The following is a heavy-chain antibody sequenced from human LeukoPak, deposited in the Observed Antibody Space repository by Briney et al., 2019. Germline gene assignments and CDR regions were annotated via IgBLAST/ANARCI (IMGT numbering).Heavy chain of an antibody. CDR3: ARDRYYDILTGYYEDY. D-gene: IGHD3-9*01. CDR1: GGIFSSYA. Sequence: SVKVSCKASGGIFSSYAISWVRQAPGQGLEWMGRIIPIHGTANYAQKFQGRVTITADKSTSTAYMELSSLRSEDTAVYYCARDRYYDILTGYYEDYWGQGTLVTVSS. CDR2: IIPIHGTA. J-gene: IGHJ4*02. V-gene: IGHV1-69*04.